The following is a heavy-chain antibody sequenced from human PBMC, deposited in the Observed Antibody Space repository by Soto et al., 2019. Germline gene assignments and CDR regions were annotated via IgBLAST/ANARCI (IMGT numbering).Heavy chain of an antibody. CDR1: GGSFSGYY. V-gene: IGHV4-34*01. J-gene: IGHJ4*02. CDR3: AREGSGYSYGYFDY. Sequence: QVQLQQWGAGLLKPSETLSLTCAVYGGSFSGYYWSWIRQPPGKGLEWIGEINHSGSTNYHPSLKSRVTISVDTSKNQFSLKLSSVTAADTAVYYCAREGSGYSYGYFDYWGQGTPVTVSS. D-gene: IGHD5-18*01. CDR2: INHSGST.